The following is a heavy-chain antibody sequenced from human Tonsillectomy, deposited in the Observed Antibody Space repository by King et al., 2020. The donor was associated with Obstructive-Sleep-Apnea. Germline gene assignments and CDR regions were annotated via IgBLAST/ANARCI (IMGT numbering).Heavy chain of an antibody. D-gene: IGHD3-10*01. CDR2: ISPNSGAT. CDR3: ARDMSAYDSTSPAY. J-gene: IGHJ4*02. CDR1: GYTFTGYY. V-gene: IGHV1-2*02. Sequence: QLVQSGAEVKKPGASVKVSCKSSGYTFTGYYIHWVRQAPGQGLEWMGWISPNSGATKYAQKFQDRVTMTRDTSISTAYMDLSRLRSDDTAIYYCARDMSAYDSTSPAYWGQGTLVTVSS.